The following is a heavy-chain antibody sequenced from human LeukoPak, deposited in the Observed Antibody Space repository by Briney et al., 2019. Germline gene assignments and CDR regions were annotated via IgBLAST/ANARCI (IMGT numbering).Heavy chain of an antibody. D-gene: IGHD5-18*01. CDR2: ITASGGNT. V-gene: IGHV3-23*01. J-gene: IGHJ4*02. Sequence: PGGSLRLSCAASGFTFSSYAMGWVRQAPGKGLEWVSAITASGGNTYYADSVKGRFTISRDNSKNTLYLQVNSLRAEDTAVYYCAKGSGYSYGRYYFDYWGQGTLVTVSP. CDR1: GFTFSSYA. CDR3: AKGSGYSYGRYYFDY.